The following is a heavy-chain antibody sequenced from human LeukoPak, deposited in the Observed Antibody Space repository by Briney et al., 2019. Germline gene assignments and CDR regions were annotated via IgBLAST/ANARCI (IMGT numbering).Heavy chain of an antibody. Sequence: ASVKVSCKASGYTFTSYDINWVRQATGQGLEWMGRMNPNSGNTGYAQKFQGRVTITRNTSISTAYMELSSLRSEDTAVYYCATGAGFAVAAYFDYWGQGTLVAVSS. CDR3: ATGAGFAVAAYFDY. CDR1: GYTFTSYD. CDR2: MNPNSGNT. V-gene: IGHV1-8*03. J-gene: IGHJ4*02. D-gene: IGHD6-19*01.